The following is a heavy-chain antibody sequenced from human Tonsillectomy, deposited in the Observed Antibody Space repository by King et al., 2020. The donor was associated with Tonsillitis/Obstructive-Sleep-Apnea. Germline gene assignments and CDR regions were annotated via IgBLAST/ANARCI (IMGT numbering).Heavy chain of an antibody. J-gene: IGHJ6*03. CDR3: AREEWELRFYYYYMDV. D-gene: IGHD1-26*01. Sequence: TLQESGPVLVKPTETLTLTCTVSGFSLSNARMGVSWIRQPPGKALEWLAHIFSNDEKSYSTSLKSRLTISKDTSKSQVVLTMTNMDPVDTATYYCAREEWELRFYYYYMDVWGKGTTVTVSS. V-gene: IGHV2-26*01. CDR1: GFSLSNARMG. CDR2: IFSNDEK.